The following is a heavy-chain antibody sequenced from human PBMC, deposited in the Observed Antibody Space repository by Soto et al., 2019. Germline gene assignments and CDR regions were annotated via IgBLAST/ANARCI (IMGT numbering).Heavy chain of an antibody. V-gene: IGHV4-31*03. CDR2: IYYSGST. CDR3: ARDLRFRGFYGMDV. D-gene: IGHD3-10*01. J-gene: IGHJ6*02. CDR1: GGSIRSGGYY. Sequence: QVQLQESGPGLVKPSQTLSLTCTVSGGSIRSGGYYWSWIRQHPGKGLEWIGYIYYSGSTYYNPSLKSRVTISVDTSKNQFSLKLSSVTAADTAVYYCARDLRFRGFYGMDVWGQGTTVTVSS.